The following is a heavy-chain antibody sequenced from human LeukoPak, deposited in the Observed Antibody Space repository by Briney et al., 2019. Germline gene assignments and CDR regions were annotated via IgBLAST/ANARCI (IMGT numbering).Heavy chain of an antibody. J-gene: IGHJ4*02. CDR2: IYYSGST. CDR3: ARGTSGWYSVYYFDY. Sequence: SETLSLTCTVSGGSISSYYWSWIRQPPGKGLEWIGYIYYSGSTNYNPSFKSRVTISVDTSKNQFSLKLSSVTAADTAVYYCARGTSGWYSVYYFDYWGQGTLVTVSS. CDR1: GGSISSYY. V-gene: IGHV4-59*01. D-gene: IGHD6-19*01.